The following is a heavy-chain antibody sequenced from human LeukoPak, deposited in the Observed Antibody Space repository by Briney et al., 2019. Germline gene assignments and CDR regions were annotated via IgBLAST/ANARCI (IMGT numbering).Heavy chain of an antibody. CDR2: IYSGGST. J-gene: IGHJ4*02. Sequence: PGGSLRLSCAASGFTVSSNYMSWVRQAPGKGLVWVLVIYSGGSTYYADSVKGRFTISRDNSKNTLYLQMNSLRAEDTAVYYCARDRTTVTRRYFDYWGQGTLVTVSS. CDR3: ARDRTTVTRRYFDY. V-gene: IGHV3-66*01. D-gene: IGHD4-17*01. CDR1: GFTVSSNY.